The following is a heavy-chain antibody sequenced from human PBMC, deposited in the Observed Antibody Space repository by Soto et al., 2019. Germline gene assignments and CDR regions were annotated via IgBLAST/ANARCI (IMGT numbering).Heavy chain of an antibody. Sequence: PSETLSLTCTVSGGSISSGDYYWSWIRQPPGKGLEWIGYIYYSGSTYYNPSLKSRVTISVDTSKNQFSLKLSSVTAADTAVYYCARASPFYDFWSGPAYYYYYGMDVWGQGTTVTVS. CDR1: GGSISSGDYY. J-gene: IGHJ6*02. V-gene: IGHV4-30-4*01. D-gene: IGHD3-3*01. CDR3: ARASPFYDFWSGPAYYYYYGMDV. CDR2: IYYSGST.